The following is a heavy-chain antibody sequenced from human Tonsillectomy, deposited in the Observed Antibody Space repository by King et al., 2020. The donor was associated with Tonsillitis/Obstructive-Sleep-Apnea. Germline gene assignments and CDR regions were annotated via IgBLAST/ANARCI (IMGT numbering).Heavy chain of an antibody. CDR2: IYYSGST. CDR3: ARGSITIFGVVIIGFDY. CDR1: GGSISSSSYY. D-gene: IGHD3-3*01. Sequence: LQLQESGPGLVKPSETLSLTCTVSGGSISSSSYYWGWIRQPPGKGLEWIGSIYYSGSTYYNPSLKSRVTISVDTSKDQFSLKLSSVTAADTAVYYCARGSITIFGVVIIGFDYWGQGTLVTVSS. V-gene: IGHV4-39*01. J-gene: IGHJ4*02.